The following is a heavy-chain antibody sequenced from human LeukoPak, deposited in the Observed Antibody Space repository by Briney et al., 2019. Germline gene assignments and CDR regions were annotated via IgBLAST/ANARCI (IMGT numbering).Heavy chain of an antibody. CDR2: IMPMFGKA. CDR3: AGGRTDIVVVPATLRNYYFDY. Sequence: SVKVSCKASGGTFSSYDISWVRQAPEQGLEWMGGIMPMFGKANYAQKFQGRVTTTADKATSTAYMELSSLRSEDTAVYYCAGGRTDIVVVPATLRNYYFDYWGQGTLVTVSS. V-gene: IGHV1-69*06. CDR1: GGTFSSYD. J-gene: IGHJ4*02. D-gene: IGHD2-2*01.